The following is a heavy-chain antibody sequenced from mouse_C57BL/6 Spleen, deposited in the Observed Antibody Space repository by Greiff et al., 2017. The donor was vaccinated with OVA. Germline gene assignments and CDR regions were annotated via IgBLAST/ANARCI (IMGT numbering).Heavy chain of an antibody. CDR3: TGPYGGLAY. CDR1: GFTFSNYW. V-gene: IGHV6-3*01. D-gene: IGHD1-1*01. J-gene: IGHJ3*01. CDR2: IRLKSDSYAT. Sequence: EVKLEESGGGLVQPGGSMKLSCVASGFTFSNYWMNWVRQSPEKGLEWVAQIRLKSDSYATHYAESVKGRFTISRDDSKSSVYLQMNNLSAEDTGIYYCTGPYGGLAYWGQGTLVTVSA.